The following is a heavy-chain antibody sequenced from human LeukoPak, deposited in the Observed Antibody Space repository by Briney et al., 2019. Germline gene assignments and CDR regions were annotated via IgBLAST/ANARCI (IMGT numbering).Heavy chain of an antibody. J-gene: IGHJ4*02. CDR2: INPNSGGT. V-gene: IGHV1-2*02. CDR3: ARGRDYDSTVDY. CDR1: GYTFTGYY. Sequence: ASVKVSCKASGYTFTGYYMHWVRQAPGQGLEWMGWINPNSGGTNYAQKFQGRVTMTRGTSISTAYMELSRLRSDDTAVYYCARGRDYDSTVDYWGQGTLVTVSS. D-gene: IGHD3-22*01.